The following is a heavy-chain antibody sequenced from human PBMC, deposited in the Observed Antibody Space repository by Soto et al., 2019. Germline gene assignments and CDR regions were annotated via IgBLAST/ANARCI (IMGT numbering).Heavy chain of an antibody. CDR1: GGSISSGGYS. D-gene: IGHD6-19*01. CDR2: IYHGST. V-gene: IGHV4-30-2*01. Sequence: QLQLQESGSGLVKPSQTLSLTCAVSGGSISSGGYSWSWIRQPPGKGLEWIGCIYHGSTYYNPSLKSRVTISVDRSKNQFSLKLSSVTAADTAVYYCARAGGLGAVAVDYWGQGTLVTVSS. J-gene: IGHJ4*02. CDR3: ARAGGLGAVAVDY.